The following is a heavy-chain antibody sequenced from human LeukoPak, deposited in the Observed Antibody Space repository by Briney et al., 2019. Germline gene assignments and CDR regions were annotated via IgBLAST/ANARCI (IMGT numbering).Heavy chain of an antibody. Sequence: SVKVSCKASGYTFTGYYMHWVRQAPGQGLEWMGGIIPIFGTANYAQKFQGRVTITADESTSTAYMELSSLRSEDTAVYYCASGSYTPSNWFDPWGQGTLVTVSS. CDR2: IIPIFGTA. D-gene: IGHD1-26*01. CDR1: GYTFTGYY. V-gene: IGHV1-69*13. J-gene: IGHJ5*02. CDR3: ASGSYTPSNWFDP.